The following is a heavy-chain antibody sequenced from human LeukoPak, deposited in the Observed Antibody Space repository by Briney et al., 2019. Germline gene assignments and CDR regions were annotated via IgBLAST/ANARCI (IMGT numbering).Heavy chain of an antibody. CDR2: INPNSGGT. CDR1: GYTFTGYY. V-gene: IGHV1-2*02. Sequence: ASVKVSYKASGYTFTGYYMHWVRQAPGQGLEWMGWINPNSGGTNYAQKFQGRVTMTRNTSISTAYMELSRLRSDDTAVYYCARRIAAAVDYYGMDVWGQGTTVTVSS. CDR3: ARRIAAAVDYYGMDV. D-gene: IGHD6-13*01. J-gene: IGHJ6*02.